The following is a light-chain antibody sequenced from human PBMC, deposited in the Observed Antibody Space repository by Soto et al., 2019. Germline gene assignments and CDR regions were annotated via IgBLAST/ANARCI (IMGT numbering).Light chain of an antibody. Sequence: AIQMPQSPSSLPPCVGDRVTVTCRARQEIRKDLGWYQVKPGKAPKLLIFAASTLQSGVPSSFSGSASGTDFTLTISSLQPEDFATYYCLQDYNYPRTFGQGTKGDIK. J-gene: IGKJ1*01. V-gene: IGKV1-6*01. CDR1: QEIRKD. CDR3: LQDYNYPRT. CDR2: AAS.